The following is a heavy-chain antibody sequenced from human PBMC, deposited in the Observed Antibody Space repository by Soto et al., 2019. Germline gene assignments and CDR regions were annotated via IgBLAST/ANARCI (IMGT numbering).Heavy chain of an antibody. CDR1: GYTFKNYG. Sequence: QDHLVQSGAEVKKPGASAKVSCKASGYTFKNYGINWVRQAPGRGLEWVAWISAYNGDTSNAQHFQGRVTVTTETVTNTAYMELRSLRPDDTAVYFCVLGGLETGYYRDMDYWGQGTLVSVSS. CDR3: VLGGLETGYYRDMDY. D-gene: IGHD3-9*01. CDR2: ISAYNGDT. V-gene: IGHV1-18*04. J-gene: IGHJ4*02.